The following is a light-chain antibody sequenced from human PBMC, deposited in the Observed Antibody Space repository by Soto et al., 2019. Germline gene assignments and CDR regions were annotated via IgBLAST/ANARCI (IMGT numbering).Light chain of an antibody. V-gene: IGKV1-39*01. CDR2: AAS. CDR3: QQSYSTPKWT. CDR1: QSISSY. Sequence: DIQMTQSPSYLSASVGDRVTITFRASQSISSYLNWYQQKPGKAPKLLIYAASSLQSGVPSRFSGSGSGTDFTLTISSLQPEDFATYYCQQSYSTPKWTFGQGTKVDIK. J-gene: IGKJ1*01.